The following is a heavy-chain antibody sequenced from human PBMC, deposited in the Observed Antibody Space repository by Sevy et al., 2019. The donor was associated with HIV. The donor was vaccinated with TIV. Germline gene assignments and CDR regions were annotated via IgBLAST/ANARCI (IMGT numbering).Heavy chain of an antibody. D-gene: IGHD3-10*01. Sequence: YLRLSCAASGFIFSTSPMHWVRQAPGKGLECVAILSYDDSDENYADSVKGRFTISRDNSKNTLYLQMNSLRTEDTAVYYCAKDDLGSIDYWGQGTLVTVSS. V-gene: IGHV3-30-3*02. CDR2: LSYDDSDE. CDR3: AKDDLGSIDY. J-gene: IGHJ4*02. CDR1: GFIFSTSP.